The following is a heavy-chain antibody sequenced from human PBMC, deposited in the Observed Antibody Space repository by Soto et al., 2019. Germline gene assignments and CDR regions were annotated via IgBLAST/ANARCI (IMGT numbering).Heavy chain of an antibody. J-gene: IGHJ5*01. CDR3: ARNPSRLLIYSSPYPNLFDP. CDR1: GYRFTSYV. V-gene: IGHV1-18*01. D-gene: IGHD6-13*01. Sequence: QVQLVQSGAEVKNPGASVKVSCKASGYRFTSYVISWVRQAPGQGLEWMGRISPYNGNTNYAQRLQGRVHMTTDTSTSTAYMELRSLRSDATAVYYCARNPSRLLIYSSPYPNLFDPWGQGTLVTVSS. CDR2: ISPYNGNT.